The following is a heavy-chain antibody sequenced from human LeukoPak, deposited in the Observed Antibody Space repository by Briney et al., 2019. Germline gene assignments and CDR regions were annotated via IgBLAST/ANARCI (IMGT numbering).Heavy chain of an antibody. V-gene: IGHV3-30-3*01. CDR3: TRRGGGYEFDY. Sequence: GVSLRLSCAASGFAFGTYAMHWVRQAPGKGPEWVAVISFDGSTKYYADSVKGRFTISRDNSKNTLYLQMNGLRTEDTAMYYCTRRGGGYEFDYWGQGTLVTVSS. CDR2: ISFDGSTK. D-gene: IGHD5-12*01. CDR1: GFAFGTYA. J-gene: IGHJ4*02.